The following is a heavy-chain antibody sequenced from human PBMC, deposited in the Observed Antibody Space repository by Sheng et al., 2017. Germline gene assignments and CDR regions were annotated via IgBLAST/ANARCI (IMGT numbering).Heavy chain of an antibody. Sequence: EVQLVESGGGLVQPGGSLRLSCAASGFTFSSYAMSWVRQAPGKGLEWVSAISGSGGSTYYADSVKGRFTISRDNSKNTLYLQMNSLRAEDTAVYYCAKDTESHYDYIWGSYRYQSWGQGTLVTVSS. V-gene: IGHV3-23*04. CDR3: AKDTESHYDYIWGSYRYQS. D-gene: IGHD3-16*02. J-gene: IGHJ4*02. CDR1: GFTFSSYA. CDR2: ISGSGGST.